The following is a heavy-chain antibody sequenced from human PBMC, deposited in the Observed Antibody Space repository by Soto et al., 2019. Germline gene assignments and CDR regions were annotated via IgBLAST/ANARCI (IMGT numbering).Heavy chain of an antibody. CDR2: IAYDGSDQ. Sequence: QVQLVESGGGVVQPGRALRLSCAASGFNFGGYGMHWVRQAPGKGLEWVAFIAYDGSDQYYVDSVKGRFTISRDNSKNTLYLQMNSLRTEDTAVYYCAKELMSGAGSTEYYFHSWGQGTLVTVSS. D-gene: IGHD3-10*01. V-gene: IGHV3-30*18. CDR1: GFNFGGYG. J-gene: IGHJ4*02. CDR3: AKELMSGAGSTEYYFHS.